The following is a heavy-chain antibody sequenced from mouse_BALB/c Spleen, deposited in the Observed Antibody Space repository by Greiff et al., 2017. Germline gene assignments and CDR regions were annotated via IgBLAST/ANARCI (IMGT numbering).Heavy chain of an antibody. CDR2: ISSGGST. D-gene: IGHD2-4*01. CDR1: GFTFSSYA. CDR3: ARYDYDGGVFDY. Sequence: DVKLVESGGGLVKPGGSLKLSCAASGFTFSSYAMSWVRQTPEKRLEWVASISSGGSTYYPDSVKGRFTISRDNARNILYLQMSSLRSEDTAMYYCARYDYDGGVFDYWGQGTTLTVSS. J-gene: IGHJ2*01. V-gene: IGHV5-6-5*01.